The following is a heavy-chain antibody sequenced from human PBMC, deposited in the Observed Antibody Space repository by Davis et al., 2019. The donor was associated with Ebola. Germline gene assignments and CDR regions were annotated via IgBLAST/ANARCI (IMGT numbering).Heavy chain of an antibody. CDR1: GGSFSGYC. V-gene: IGHV4-34*03. CDR3: TLGAGWLTDY. Sequence: PSETLSLTCAVYGGSFSGYCWSWIRQPPGKGPEWIGYIHNSDNPEYNPSLGTRVSISVDTSRNQFSLNLTSVTAADTAIYYCTLGAGWLTDYWGQGALVTVSS. CDR2: IHNSDNP. D-gene: IGHD6-19*01. J-gene: IGHJ4*02.